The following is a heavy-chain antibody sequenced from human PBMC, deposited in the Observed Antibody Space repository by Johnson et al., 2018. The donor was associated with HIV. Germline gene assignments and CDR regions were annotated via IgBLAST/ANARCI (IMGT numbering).Heavy chain of an antibody. CDR3: ARDPRGEARPSAFDI. D-gene: IGHD6-6*01. CDR2: IWYDGSNK. CDR1: GFTFSDYY. J-gene: IGHJ3*02. V-gene: IGHV3-33*08. Sequence: QVQLVESGGGLVKPGGSLRLSCAASGFTFSDYYMSWIRQAPGKGLEWVALIWYDGSNKYYADSVKGRFTISRDNFKNTLYLQMKSLRAEDTAVYYCARDPRGEARPSAFDIWGQGTMVTVSS.